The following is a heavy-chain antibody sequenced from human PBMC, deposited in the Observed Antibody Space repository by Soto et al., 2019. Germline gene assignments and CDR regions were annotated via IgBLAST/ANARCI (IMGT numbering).Heavy chain of an antibody. V-gene: IGHV3-49*03. CDR1: GFTFGDYA. CDR3: TREHRYPHNQIAVAAYDAFDI. CDR2: IRSKAYGGTT. J-gene: IGHJ3*02. D-gene: IGHD6-19*01. Sequence: QPGGSLRLSCTASGFTFGDYAMSWFRQAPGKGLEWVGFIRSKAYGGTTEYAASVKGRFTISRDDSKSIAYLQMNSLKTEDTAVYYCTREHRYPHNQIAVAAYDAFDIWGQGTMVTVSS.